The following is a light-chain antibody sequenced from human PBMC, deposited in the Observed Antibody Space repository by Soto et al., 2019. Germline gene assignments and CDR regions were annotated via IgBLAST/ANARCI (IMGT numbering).Light chain of an antibody. CDR1: QSVFSS. CDR2: GAA. V-gene: IGKV3-15*01. J-gene: IGKJ1*01. Sequence: TVLTQSPATLSVSPGERGTLSCRASQSVFSSLAWYQHKPGQAPRLLIYGAATRATGIPARFSGSGSGTEFTLTISSLQSDDSAVYYCQQYHNWPAFGQGTKVDIK. CDR3: QQYHNWPA.